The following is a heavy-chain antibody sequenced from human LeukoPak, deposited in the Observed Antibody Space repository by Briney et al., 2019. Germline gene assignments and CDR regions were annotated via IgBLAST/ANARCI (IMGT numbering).Heavy chain of an antibody. CDR1: GYTFTDYY. D-gene: IGHD3-16*02. Sequence: GATVKISCKASGYTFTDYYMHWVQQAPGKGLEWMGRVDPEDGETIYAEKFQGRVTITADTSTDTAYMELSSLRSEDTAVYYCATVAFGGVIVSAFDIWGQGTMVTVSS. V-gene: IGHV1-69-2*01. CDR3: ATVAFGGVIVSAFDI. CDR2: VDPEDGET. J-gene: IGHJ3*02.